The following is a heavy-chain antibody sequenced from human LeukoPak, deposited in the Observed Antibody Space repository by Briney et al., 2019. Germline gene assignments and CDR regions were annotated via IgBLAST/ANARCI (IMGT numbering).Heavy chain of an antibody. CDR3: AGVALYYDSSGRFDY. CDR1: GYTFTSYG. V-gene: IGHV1-18*01. Sequence: GASVKVSCKASGYTFTSYGISWVRQAPGQGLEWMGWISAYNGNTNYAQKLQGRVTMTTDTSTSTAYMELRSLRSDDTAVYYCAGVALYYDSSGRFDYWGQGTLVTVSS. CDR2: ISAYNGNT. J-gene: IGHJ4*02. D-gene: IGHD3-22*01.